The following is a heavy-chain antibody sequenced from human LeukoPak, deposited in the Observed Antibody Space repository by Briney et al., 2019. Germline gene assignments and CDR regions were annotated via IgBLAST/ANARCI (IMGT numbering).Heavy chain of an antibody. J-gene: IGHJ4*02. CDR3: TSYTSGWN. V-gene: IGHV3-74*01. Sequence: GGPMRLCCAAAELTFNNNWMHLVRQAPGKRLLWVSRSNSDGSTTNCAASVKGRFTISRDNHKNTLYLQMNSLRAEDTAVYYCTSYTSGWNWGRGTLVTVSS. CDR1: ELTFNNNW. D-gene: IGHD6-19*01. CDR2: SNSDGSTT.